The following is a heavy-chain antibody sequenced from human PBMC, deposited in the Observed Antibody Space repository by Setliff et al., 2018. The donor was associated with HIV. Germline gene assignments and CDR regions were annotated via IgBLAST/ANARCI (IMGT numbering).Heavy chain of an antibody. CDR3: ARDGFRAGYSSGWSDY. CDR1: GYTFINYG. CDR2: ISAYNGNT. J-gene: IGHJ4*02. Sequence: ASVKVSCKASGYTFINYGISWVRQAPGQGLEWMGWISAYNGNTNYAQKFQGRVTMTTDTSTSTAYMEMRSLRSDDTAVYFCARDGFRAGYSSGWSDYWGQGTLVTVSS. D-gene: IGHD6-19*01. V-gene: IGHV1-18*01.